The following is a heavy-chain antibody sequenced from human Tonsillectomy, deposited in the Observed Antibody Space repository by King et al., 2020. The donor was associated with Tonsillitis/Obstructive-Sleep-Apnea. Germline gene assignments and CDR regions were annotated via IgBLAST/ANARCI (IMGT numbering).Heavy chain of an antibody. J-gene: IGHJ4*02. CDR3: ARDLGELYGAFSYFDY. D-gene: IGHD3-16*01. CDR2: ITSVSSYI. V-gene: IGHV3-21*01. CDR1: GFSFSSFS. Sequence: VQLVESGGGLVKPGGSLRLSCAASGFSFSSFSMNWVRQAPGKGLEWVSSITSVSSYISFADSVEGRFTISRDNAKNSLYLQMNSLRAEDTAVYYCARDLGELYGAFSYFDYWGQGTLVTVSS.